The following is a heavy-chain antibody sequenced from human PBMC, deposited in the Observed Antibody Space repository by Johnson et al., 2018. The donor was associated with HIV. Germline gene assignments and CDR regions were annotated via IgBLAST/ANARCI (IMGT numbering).Heavy chain of an antibody. V-gene: IGHV3-30-3*01. CDR3: AKDLGSYYAFDI. J-gene: IGHJ3*02. Sequence: QVQLVESGGGVVQPGRSLRLSCAASGFTFNVYALHWVRQAPGKGLEWVAVISYDGSKKDYADSVKGRFTISRDNSKNTLYLQMNSLRAEDTAVYYCAKDLGSYYAFDIWGQGTMVTVSS. CDR2: ISYDGSKK. D-gene: IGHD1-26*01. CDR1: GFTFNVYA.